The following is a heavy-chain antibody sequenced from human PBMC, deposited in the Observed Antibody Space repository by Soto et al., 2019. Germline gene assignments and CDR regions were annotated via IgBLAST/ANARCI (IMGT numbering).Heavy chain of an antibody. CDR2: ISYDGRNK. D-gene: IGHD3-10*01. J-gene: IGHJ4*02. CDR3: ARVPSSSGRAHSDY. CDR1: GFTFSSYA. Sequence: QVQLVESGGGVVQPGRSLRLSCAASGFTFSSYAMHWVRQAPGKGLEWVAVISYDGRNKYYADSVKGRFTISRDNSKNTLYLQMNSLRAEDTAVYYCARVPSSSGRAHSDYWGQGTLVTDSS. V-gene: IGHV3-30*04.